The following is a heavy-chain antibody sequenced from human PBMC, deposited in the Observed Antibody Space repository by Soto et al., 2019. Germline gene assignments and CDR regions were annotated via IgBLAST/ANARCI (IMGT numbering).Heavy chain of an antibody. Sequence: TSETLSLTCTVSGGSVASSSNYWAWIRQPPGKGLEWIGNVYYSGSAYYDPSFKGRVTMFVDTSKNRFSLKLTFVTAADTAVYYCARRVDAPCYYGFDVSAQGTTVTVS. CDR2: VYYSGSA. J-gene: IGHJ3*01. CDR1: GGSVASSSNY. V-gene: IGHV4-39*02. D-gene: IGHD3-10*01. CDR3: ARRVDAPCYYGFDV.